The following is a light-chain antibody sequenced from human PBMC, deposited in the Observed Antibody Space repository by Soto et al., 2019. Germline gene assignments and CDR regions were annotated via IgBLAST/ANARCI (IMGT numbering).Light chain of an antibody. J-gene: IGKJ2*01. CDR3: QQYDNWPPYT. Sequence: EIVLTQSPGTLSGSPGERASLSCRASQNVNHKVAWYQQKSGLPPRLLIYDAYLRATGVPARFSGRGSGTEFTLTITSLKSEDFATYYCQQYDNWPPYTFGPWTQLEI. CDR1: QNVNHK. V-gene: IGKV3-15*01. CDR2: DAY.